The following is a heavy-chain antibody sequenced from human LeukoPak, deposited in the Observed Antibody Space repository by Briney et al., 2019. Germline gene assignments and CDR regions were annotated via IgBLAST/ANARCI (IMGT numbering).Heavy chain of an antibody. Sequence: GGSLRLSCAASGFTFITYSMNWVRQAPGKGLEWVSAISGSGGSTYYADSVKGRFTISRDNSKNTLYLQMNSLRAEDTAVYYCANQQFRFFDYWGQGTLVTVSS. CDR3: ANQQFRFFDY. V-gene: IGHV3-23*01. J-gene: IGHJ4*02. CDR2: ISGSGGST. D-gene: IGHD5-24*01. CDR1: GFTFITYS.